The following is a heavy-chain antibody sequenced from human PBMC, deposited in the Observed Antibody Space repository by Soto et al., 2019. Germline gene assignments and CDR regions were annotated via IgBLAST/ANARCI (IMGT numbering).Heavy chain of an antibody. D-gene: IGHD3-10*01. CDR3: ANSAVLLWFGGSPSGMDV. J-gene: IGHJ6*02. CDR2: INPNSGST. V-gene: IGHV1-2*02. CDR1: GYTFTGYY. Sequence: ASVKVSCKASGYTFTGYYMHWVRQAPGQGLEWMGWINPNSGSTYYADSVKGRFTISRDNSKNTLYLQMNSLRAEDTAVYYCANSAVLLWFGGSPSGMDVWGQGTTVTVSS.